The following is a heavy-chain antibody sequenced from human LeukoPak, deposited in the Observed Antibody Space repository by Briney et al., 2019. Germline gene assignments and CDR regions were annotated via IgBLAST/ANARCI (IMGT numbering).Heavy chain of an antibody. V-gene: IGHV4-59*11. D-gene: IGHD3-3*01. J-gene: IGHJ5*02. CDR3: ARVYYDFWSGFRKHNWFDP. CDR2: IYYSGST. Sequence: SETLSLTCTVSGGSISSHYWSWIRQPPGKGLEWIGYIYYSGSTNYNPSLKSRVTISVDTSKNQSSLKLSSVTAADTAVYYCARVYYDFWSGFRKHNWFDPWGQGTLVTVSS. CDR1: GGSISSHY.